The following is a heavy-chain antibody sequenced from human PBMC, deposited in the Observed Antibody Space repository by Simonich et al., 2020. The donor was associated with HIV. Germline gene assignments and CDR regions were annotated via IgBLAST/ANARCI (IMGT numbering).Heavy chain of an antibody. CDR1: GYSFTSYW. J-gene: IGHJ2*01. Sequence: EVQLVQSGAEVKKPGESLKISCKGSGYSFTSYWVGWGRQVPGKGLEWMGIIYPGDSDTSYSPSFQGQVTISADKSISTAYLQWSSLKASDTAMYYCVRRLAVAGTYWYFDLWGRGTLVTVSS. CDR3: VRRLAVAGTYWYFDL. CDR2: IYPGDSDT. D-gene: IGHD6-19*01. V-gene: IGHV5-51*03.